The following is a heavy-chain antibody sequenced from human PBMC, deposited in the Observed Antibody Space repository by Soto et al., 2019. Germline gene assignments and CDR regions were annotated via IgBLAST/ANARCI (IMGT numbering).Heavy chain of an antibody. V-gene: IGHV3-72*01. CDR1: GFTFSDHY. J-gene: IGHJ4*02. CDR2: VGKKVNSYTT. CDR3: TRVYIGGPADLDY. Sequence: GGSLRLSCAASGFTFSDHYMDWVRQAPGKGLEWVGRVGKKVNSYTTEYAASVKGRFTISRDDSKNSLFLQMSSLKTEDTAVYYCTRVYIGGPADLDYWCLGT. D-gene: IGHD5-12*01.